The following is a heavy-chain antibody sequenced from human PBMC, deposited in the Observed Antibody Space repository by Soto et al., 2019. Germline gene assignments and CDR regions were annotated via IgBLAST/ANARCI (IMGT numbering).Heavy chain of an antibody. Sequence: SETLSLTCAVSGVSISSGNWWTGVRQSPQRGLEYIGEIFHDGAANYYPSFERRVAISVDTSKNQFSLKLTSVTAADTAIYFCARLVYDTRLNYMYFDFWGQGTLVTVSS. CDR2: IFHDGAA. J-gene: IGHJ4*02. V-gene: IGHV4-4*02. CDR3: ARLVYDTRLNYMYFDF. CDR1: GVSISSGNW. D-gene: IGHD3-10*01.